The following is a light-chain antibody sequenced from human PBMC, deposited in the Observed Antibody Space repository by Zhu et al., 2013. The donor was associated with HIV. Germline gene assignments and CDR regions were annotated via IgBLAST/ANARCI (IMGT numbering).Light chain of an antibody. CDR2: AAS. J-gene: IGKJ4*01. CDR3: QKYNTAPXT. Sequence: DIQMTQSPSSLSASVGERVTITCRASQGINNFIAWYQHKAGSAPKLLVYAASTLQSGVPSRFSGSGSGTDFTLTISSLQPEDVATYYCQKYNTAPXTFGGRTKVEIK. V-gene: IGKV1-27*01. CDR1: QGINNF.